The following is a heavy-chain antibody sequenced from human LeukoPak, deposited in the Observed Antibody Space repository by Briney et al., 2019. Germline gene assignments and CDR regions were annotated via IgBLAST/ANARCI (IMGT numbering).Heavy chain of an antibody. CDR1: GFTFSSYA. CDR3: AKVAYYYGSGSRYYYFGMDV. CDR2: ISGSGGAT. D-gene: IGHD3-10*01. J-gene: IGHJ6*02. Sequence: PGGSLRLPCAASGFTFSSYAMSWVRQAPGKGLEWVSAISGSGGATYYADSVQGRLTISRDNSKNTLYLQMNSLRAEDTAVYYCAKVAYYYGSGSRYYYFGMDVWGQGTTVTVSS. V-gene: IGHV3-23*01.